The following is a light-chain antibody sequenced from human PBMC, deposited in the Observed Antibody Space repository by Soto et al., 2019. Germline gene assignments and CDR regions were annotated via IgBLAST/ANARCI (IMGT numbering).Light chain of an antibody. Sequence: QSALTQPASVSGSPGQSITISCTGTSSDVRSYNLVSWYQQHPGKAPKLMIYEGSKRPSGVSNRFSGSKSGNTASLTISGLQAEDEGDYYCYSYARSSTHWVFGGGTKLTVL. CDR3: YSYARSSTHWV. CDR2: EGS. CDR1: SSDVRSYNL. J-gene: IGLJ3*02. V-gene: IGLV2-23*01.